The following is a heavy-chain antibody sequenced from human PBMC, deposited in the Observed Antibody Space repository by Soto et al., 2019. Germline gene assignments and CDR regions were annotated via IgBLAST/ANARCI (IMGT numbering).Heavy chain of an antibody. CDR2: IIPIFGTA. CDR1: GGTFSSYA. Sequence: SVKVSCKASGGTFSSYAISWVRQAPGQGLEWMGGIIPIFGTANYAQKFQGRVTITADESTSTAYMELSSLRSEDTAVYYCARGPGRGPPDYCGGDCYFDYWGQGTLVTVSS. D-gene: IGHD2-21*02. J-gene: IGHJ4*02. V-gene: IGHV1-69*13. CDR3: ARGPGRGPPDYCGGDCYFDY.